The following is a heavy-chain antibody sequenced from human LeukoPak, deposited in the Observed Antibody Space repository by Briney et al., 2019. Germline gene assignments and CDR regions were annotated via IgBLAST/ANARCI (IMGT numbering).Heavy chain of an antibody. D-gene: IGHD3-10*01. V-gene: IGHV3-33*01. J-gene: IGHJ4*02. CDR1: GFTFTSYG. Sequence: GTSLRLSCAASGFTFTSYGMHWVRQAPGKGLEWVAVIWYDGSNEYYADSVKGRFTISRDNAENTLYLQMSSLRADDTAVYYCARPRGSVAVFDFWGQGTLVTVSS. CDR2: IWYDGSNE. CDR3: ARPRGSVAVFDF.